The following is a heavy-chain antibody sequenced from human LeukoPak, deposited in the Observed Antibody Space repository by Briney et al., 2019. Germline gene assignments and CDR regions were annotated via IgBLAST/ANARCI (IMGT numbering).Heavy chain of an antibody. CDR3: ARVKVIDAFDI. CDR2: IYYSGST. Sequence: SETLSLTCTVSGGSISSYYWSWIRQPPGKGLEWIGYIYYSGSTNYNPSLKSRVTISVDTSKNQFSLKLSSVTAADTAVCYCARVKVIDAFDIWGQGTMVTVSS. CDR1: GGSISSYY. V-gene: IGHV4-59*01. J-gene: IGHJ3*02. D-gene: IGHD3-22*01.